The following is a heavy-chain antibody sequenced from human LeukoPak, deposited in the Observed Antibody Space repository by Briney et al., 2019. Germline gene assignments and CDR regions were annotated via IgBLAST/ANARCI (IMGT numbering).Heavy chain of an antibody. D-gene: IGHD3-9*01. J-gene: IGHJ4*02. Sequence: SETLSLTCTVSGGSISSSSYYWGWIRQPPGKGLEWSGSIYYSGSTYSNPSLKSRVTISVDTSKTQFSLKLSAVTAADTAVYYCARGDYDILSGYPFDYWGQGTLVTVSS. CDR3: ARGDYDILSGYPFDY. V-gene: IGHV4-39*01. CDR1: GGSISSSSYY. CDR2: IYYSGST.